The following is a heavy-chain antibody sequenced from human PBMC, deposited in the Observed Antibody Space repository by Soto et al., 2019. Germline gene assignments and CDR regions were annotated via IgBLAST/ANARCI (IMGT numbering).Heavy chain of an antibody. D-gene: IGHD5-12*01. V-gene: IGHV3-30*18. CDR3: AKRDHSGYDFDY. CDR2: ISYDGSNK. J-gene: IGHJ4*02. Sequence: QVQLVESGGGVVQPGRSLRLSCAASGFTFSSYGMHWVRQAPGKGLEWVAVISYDGSNKYYADSVKGRFTISRDNSKNTLYLQMNSLRAEDTAVYYCAKRDHSGYDFDYWGKGTLVTVSS. CDR1: GFTFSSYG.